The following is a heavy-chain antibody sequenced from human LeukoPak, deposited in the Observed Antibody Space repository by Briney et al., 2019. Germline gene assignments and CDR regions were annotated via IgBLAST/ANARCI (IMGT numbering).Heavy chain of an antibody. J-gene: IGHJ4*02. Sequence: PGGSLRLSCAASGSTVSSNYMAWVRQAPGKGLEWVSVIYNGGSTNYGDSVKDRFTISRDNSKNTLHLQMNSLRAEDTALYYCARASRWLAFDDWGQGALVTVSA. D-gene: IGHD6-19*01. V-gene: IGHV3-66*01. CDR1: GSTVSSNY. CDR3: ARASRWLAFDD. CDR2: IYNGGST.